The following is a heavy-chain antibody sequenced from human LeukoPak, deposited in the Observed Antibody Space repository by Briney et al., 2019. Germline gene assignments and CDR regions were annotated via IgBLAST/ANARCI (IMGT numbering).Heavy chain of an antibody. Sequence: SETLSLTCAVYGGSFSGYYWSWIRQPPGKGLEWIGEINHSGSTNYNPSLKSRVTISVDTSKDQFSLNLSSVTAADTAVYYCACFNYDILTGYDDYWGQGTLVTVSS. CDR1: GGSFSGYY. CDR3: ACFNYDILTGYDDY. J-gene: IGHJ4*02. CDR2: INHSGST. V-gene: IGHV4-34*01. D-gene: IGHD3-9*01.